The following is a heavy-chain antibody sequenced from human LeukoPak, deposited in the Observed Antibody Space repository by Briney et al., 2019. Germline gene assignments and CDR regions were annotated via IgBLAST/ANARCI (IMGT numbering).Heavy chain of an antibody. Sequence: PSETLSLTCTVSGGSISSYYWSWIRQPAGKGLEWIGRIYTSGSTNYNPSLKSRVTMSVDTSKNQFSLKLSSVTAADTAMYYCAVQGYYYGSGSYYRTADAFDIWGQGTMVTVSS. CDR1: GGSISSYY. CDR2: IYTSGST. D-gene: IGHD3-10*01. V-gene: IGHV4-4*07. CDR3: AVQGYYYGSGSYYRTADAFDI. J-gene: IGHJ3*02.